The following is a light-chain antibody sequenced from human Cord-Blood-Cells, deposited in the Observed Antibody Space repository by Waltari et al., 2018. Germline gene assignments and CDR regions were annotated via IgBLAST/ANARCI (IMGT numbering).Light chain of an antibody. CDR1: SSDAGGFTY. V-gene: IGLV2-14*01. Sequence: QSALTQPASVSGSPGQSTTISCPGTSSDAGGFTYVPWYQQHPGKAPKLMIYDVSNRPSGVSNRFSGSKSGNTASLTISGLQAEDEADYYCSSYTSSSTLGVFGGGTKLTVL. J-gene: IGLJ2*01. CDR2: DVS. CDR3: SSYTSSSTLGV.